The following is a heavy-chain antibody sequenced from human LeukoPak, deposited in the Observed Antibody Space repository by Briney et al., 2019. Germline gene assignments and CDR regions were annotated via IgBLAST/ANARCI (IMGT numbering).Heavy chain of an antibody. D-gene: IGHD2-2*01. CDR3: ARQVVVVPAAKGLYSDFWSGLPVYWFDP. Sequence: SETLSLTCTVSGGSISSYYWSWIRQPAGKGLEWIGRIYTSGSTNYNTSLKSRVTISVDTSKNQFSLKLSSVTAADTAVYYCARQVVVVPAAKGLYSDFWSGLPVYWFDPWGQGTLVTVSS. J-gene: IGHJ5*02. CDR1: GGSISSYY. CDR2: IYTSGST. V-gene: IGHV4-4*07.